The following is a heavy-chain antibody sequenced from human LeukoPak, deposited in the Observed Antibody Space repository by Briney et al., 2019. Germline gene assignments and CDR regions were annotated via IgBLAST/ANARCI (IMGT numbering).Heavy chain of an antibody. CDR3: ARSLVGWMTTKAFDI. CDR1: GFTFSSYG. Sequence: GRSLRLSCAASGFTFSSYGMHWVRQAPGKGLEWVAVISYDGSNKYYADSVKGRFTISRDNSKNTLYLQMNSLRAEDTAVYYCARSLVGWMTTKAFDIWGQGTMVTVSS. CDR2: ISYDGSNK. V-gene: IGHV3-30*03. D-gene: IGHD4-17*01. J-gene: IGHJ3*02.